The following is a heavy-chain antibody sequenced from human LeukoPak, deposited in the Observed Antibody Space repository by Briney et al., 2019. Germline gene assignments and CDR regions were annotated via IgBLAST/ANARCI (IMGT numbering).Heavy chain of an antibody. J-gene: IGHJ5*02. D-gene: IGHD2-2*01. Sequence: GASVKVSCKASGYTFTGHYMHWVRQAPGQGLEWMGWINPNSGGTNYAQKFQGRVTMTRDTSISTAYMELSRLRSDDTAVYYCARYCSSTSCRLFDPWGQGTLVTVSS. V-gene: IGHV1-2*02. CDR1: GYTFTGHY. CDR2: INPNSGGT. CDR3: ARYCSSTSCRLFDP.